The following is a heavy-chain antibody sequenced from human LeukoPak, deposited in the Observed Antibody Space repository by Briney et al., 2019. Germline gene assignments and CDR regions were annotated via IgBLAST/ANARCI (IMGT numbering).Heavy chain of an antibody. V-gene: IGHV1-8*01. D-gene: IGHD2-2*02. CDR2: MNPYSGNA. Sequence: GASVKVSCKASGYTFTSFDINWVRQAPGQGLEWMGWMNPYSGNAAYARKFQGRVTMTRDTSISTAYMEMSSLTSEDAAVYYCATGTPYCTSASCYNFWGQGTVVTVSS. CDR3: ATGTPYCTSASCYNF. J-gene: IGHJ4*02. CDR1: GYTFTSFD.